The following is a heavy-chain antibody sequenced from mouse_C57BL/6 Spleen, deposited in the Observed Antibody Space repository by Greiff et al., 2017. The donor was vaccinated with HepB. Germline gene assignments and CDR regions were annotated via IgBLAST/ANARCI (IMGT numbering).Heavy chain of an antibody. D-gene: IGHD1-1*01. V-gene: IGHV1-18*01. CDR2: INPNNGGT. CDR3: ARCGSDYYAMDY. J-gene: IGHJ4*01. Sequence: EVNLVESGPELVKPGASVKIPCKASGYTFTDYNMDWVKQSHGKSLEWIGDINPNNGGTIYNQKFKGKATLTVDKSSSTAYMELRSLTSEDTAVYYCARCGSDYYAMDYWGQGTSVTVSS. CDR1: GYTFTDYN.